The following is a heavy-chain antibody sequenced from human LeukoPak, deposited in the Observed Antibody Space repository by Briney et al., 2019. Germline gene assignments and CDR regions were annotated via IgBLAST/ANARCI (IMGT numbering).Heavy chain of an antibody. CDR1: GFTFNTFN. J-gene: IGHJ4*02. CDR2: ITSGGDYI. CDR3: ARASAEGEYLFDY. D-gene: IGHD3-10*01. V-gene: IGHV3-21*01. Sequence: GGSLRLSCAASGFTFNTFNMNWVRQAPGKGLEWVSSITSGGDYIYYADSVKGRFTTSRDNAKNSLSLQLDSLRAGDTAVYYCARASAEGEYLFDYWGQGTLVTVSS.